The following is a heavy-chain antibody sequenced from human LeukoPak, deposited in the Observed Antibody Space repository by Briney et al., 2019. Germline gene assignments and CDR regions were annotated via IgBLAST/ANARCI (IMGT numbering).Heavy chain of an antibody. D-gene: IGHD3-9*01. J-gene: IGHJ3*02. CDR3: ARVPHYDILTGYYWNAFDI. V-gene: IGHV4-59*01. CDR1: GGSISSCY. CDR2: IYYSGST. Sequence: SETLSLTCTVSGGSISSCYWSWIRQPPGKGVEWFGYIYYSGSTDYNPSLKSRVTISVDTSKNQFSLKLSSVTAADTAAYYCARVPHYDILTGYYWNAFDIWGQGTMVTVSS.